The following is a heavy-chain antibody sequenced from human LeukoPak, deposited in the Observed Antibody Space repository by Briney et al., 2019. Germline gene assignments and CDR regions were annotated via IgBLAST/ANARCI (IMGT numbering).Heavy chain of an antibody. J-gene: IGHJ4*02. CDR2: ISSSSSYI. CDR3: ARDQNNWNEKDY. V-gene: IGHV3-21*01. Sequence: PGGSLRLSCAASGFTFSSYSMNWVRQAPGKGLEWFSSISSSSSYIYYADSVKGRFTISRDNAKNSLYLQMNSLRAEDTAVYYCARDQNNWNEKDYWGQGTLVTVSS. CDR1: GFTFSSYS. D-gene: IGHD1-1*01.